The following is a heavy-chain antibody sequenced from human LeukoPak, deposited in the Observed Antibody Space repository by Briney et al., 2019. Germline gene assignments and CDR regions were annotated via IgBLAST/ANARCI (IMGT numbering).Heavy chain of an antibody. V-gene: IGHV3-30-3*01. D-gene: IGHD3-10*02. Sequence: GGSLRLSCAASGFTFRSYAIHWVRQAPGKGLEWVAVISYDGSNKYYADSVKGRFTISRDNSKNTLYLQMNSLRAEDTAVYYCARGYYVRTTDFDYWGQGTLVTVSS. CDR3: ARGYYVRTTDFDY. J-gene: IGHJ4*02. CDR2: ISYDGSNK. CDR1: GFTFRSYA.